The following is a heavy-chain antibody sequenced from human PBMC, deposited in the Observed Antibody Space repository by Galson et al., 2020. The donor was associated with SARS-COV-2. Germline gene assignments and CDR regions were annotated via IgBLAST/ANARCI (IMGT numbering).Heavy chain of an antibody. Sequence: GGSLRLSCAASGFPFSTYSMTWVRLAPGKGLEWVSSISTSSSYTYYVDSVKGRFSISRYNPRNSLYLQMNSLRAEDTAVYHCARDEGIPVYNYGRLYYGMDVWGQGTTVTGS. D-gene: IGHD5-18*01. CDR1: GFPFSTYS. J-gene: IGHJ6*02. CDR3: ARDEGIPVYNYGRLYYGMDV. V-gene: IGHV3-21*01. CDR2: ISTSSSYT.